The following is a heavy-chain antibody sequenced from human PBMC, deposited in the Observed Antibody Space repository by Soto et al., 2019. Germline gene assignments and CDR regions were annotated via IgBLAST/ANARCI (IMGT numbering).Heavy chain of an antibody. J-gene: IGHJ6*03. CDR2: ISSSSSYI. Sequence: GGSLRLSCAASGVPFSSYSMNWVRQAPGKGLEWVSSISSSSSYIYYADSVKGRFTISRDNAKNSLYLQMNSLRAEDTAVYYCAGGTTVTDYYYYYYYMDVWGKGTTVTVSS. CDR3: AGGTTVTDYYYYYYYMDV. D-gene: IGHD4-17*01. CDR1: GVPFSSYS. V-gene: IGHV3-21*01.